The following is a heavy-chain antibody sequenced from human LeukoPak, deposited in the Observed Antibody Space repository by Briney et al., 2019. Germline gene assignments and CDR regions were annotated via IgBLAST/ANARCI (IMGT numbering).Heavy chain of an antibody. Sequence: GGSLRLSCAASGFTFSDYYMSWIRQAPGKGLEWVSYISSSANTTHYTDSVKGRFTISRDNSKNTLYLQMNSLRAEDTAVYFCARDLAFSGYSSSWLNYWGQGTLVTVSS. CDR2: ISSSANTT. V-gene: IGHV3-11*04. J-gene: IGHJ4*02. CDR3: ARDLAFSGYSSSWLNY. D-gene: IGHD6-13*01. CDR1: GFTFSDYY.